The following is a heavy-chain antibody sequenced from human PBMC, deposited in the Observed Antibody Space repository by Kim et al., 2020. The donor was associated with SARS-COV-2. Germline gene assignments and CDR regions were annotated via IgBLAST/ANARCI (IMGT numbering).Heavy chain of an antibody. CDR3: ARHFGSSGSEFHH. Sequence: GGSLRLSCAASGFTFSAYAMTWVRQAPGKGLEWVSGISGSDGSTFYADSVKGRFIISRDNSKNTLHLQTNSLRAEDTAVYYCARHFGSSGSEFHHWGQG. J-gene: IGHJ1*01. V-gene: IGHV3-23*01. CDR1: GFTFSAYA. D-gene: IGHD3-22*01. CDR2: ISGSDGST.